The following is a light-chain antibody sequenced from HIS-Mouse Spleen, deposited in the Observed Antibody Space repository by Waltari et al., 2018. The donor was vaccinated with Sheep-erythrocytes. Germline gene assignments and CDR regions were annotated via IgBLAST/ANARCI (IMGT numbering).Light chain of an antibody. J-gene: IGLJ3*02. CDR1: SSDVGGYNY. V-gene: IGLV2-8*01. Sequence: QSALTQPPSASGSPGQSVTISCTGTSSDVGGYNYVSWYQQHPGKAPKLMIYEVSKRPSVVPGRFSGSKAGNTASLTVSGLQDEDEADYYCSSYAGSNTWVFGGGTKLTVL. CDR2: EVS. CDR3: SSYAGSNTWV.